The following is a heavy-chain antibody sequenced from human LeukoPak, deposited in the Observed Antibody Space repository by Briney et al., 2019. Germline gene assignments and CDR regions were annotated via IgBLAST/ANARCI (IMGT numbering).Heavy chain of an antibody. Sequence: GGSLRLSCAASGFTFSTYSMNWVRQAPGKGLEWVASIKQDGSEKYYVDSVKGRFTISRDNAKNSLYLQMNSLRVEDTAVYYCARDRGITIFGVAGFWGQGTLLTVSP. V-gene: IGHV3-7*01. CDR1: GFTFSTYS. J-gene: IGHJ4*02. CDR2: IKQDGSEK. CDR3: ARDRGITIFGVAGF. D-gene: IGHD3-3*01.